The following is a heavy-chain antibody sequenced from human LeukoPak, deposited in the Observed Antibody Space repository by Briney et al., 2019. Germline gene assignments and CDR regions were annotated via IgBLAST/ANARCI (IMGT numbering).Heavy chain of an antibody. D-gene: IGHD6-13*01. CDR1: GYTFTSYG. CDR2: ISAYNGNT. V-gene: IGHV1-18*01. CDR3: ARSGGMQGIAAAGTSWFDP. J-gene: IGHJ5*02. Sequence: ASVKVSCKASGYTFTSYGISWVRQAPGQGLEWMGWISAYNGNTNYAQKLQGRVTMTTDTSTSTAYMELRSLRSDDTAVYYCARSGGMQGIAAAGTSWFDPWGQGTLVTVSS.